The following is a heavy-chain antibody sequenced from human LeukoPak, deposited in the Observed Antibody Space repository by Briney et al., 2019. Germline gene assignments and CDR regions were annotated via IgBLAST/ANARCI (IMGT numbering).Heavy chain of an antibody. CDR1: GYCISSGYY. CDR3: ARDGQDYGDYQDSFDY. V-gene: IGHV4-38-2*02. Sequence: PSETLSLTCTVSGYCISSGYYWGWIRQPPGKGLEWIGSIYHSGSTYYNPSLKSRVTISVDTSKNQFSLKLSSVTAADTAVYYCARDGQDYGDYQDSFDYWGQGTLVTVSS. D-gene: IGHD4-17*01. CDR2: IYHSGST. J-gene: IGHJ4*02.